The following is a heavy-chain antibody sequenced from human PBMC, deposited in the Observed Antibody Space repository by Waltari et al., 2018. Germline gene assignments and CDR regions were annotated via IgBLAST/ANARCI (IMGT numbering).Heavy chain of an antibody. D-gene: IGHD3-10*01. CDR3: ARSFGGSGSYKFDT. CDR1: GASISISTHY. CDR2: GHSTGHT. Sequence: RLQESGPGRMKPSETLSLICTVSGASISISTHYWGWIRQNPGMGQEWIGSGHSTGHTYNNPSLESRVSLSVDTSKNLFSLELTSVTAADTATYFCARSFGGSGSYKFDTWGRGILVSVSS. J-gene: IGHJ4*02. V-gene: IGHV4-39*02.